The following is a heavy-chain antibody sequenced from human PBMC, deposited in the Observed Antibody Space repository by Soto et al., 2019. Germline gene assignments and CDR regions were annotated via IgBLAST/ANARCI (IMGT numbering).Heavy chain of an antibody. J-gene: IGHJ6*02. D-gene: IGHD2-2*01. CDR2: IIPIFGTA. V-gene: IGHV1-69*01. CDR1: GGTFSSYA. CDR3: ARDRYGESSSTSCYGMDV. Sequence: QVQLVQSGAEVKKPGSSVKVSCKASGGTFSSYAISWVRQAPGQGLEWMGGIIPIFGTANYAQKFQGRVTITAVESTSTAYMELSSLRSEDTAVYYCARDRYGESSSTSCYGMDVWGQGTTVTVSS.